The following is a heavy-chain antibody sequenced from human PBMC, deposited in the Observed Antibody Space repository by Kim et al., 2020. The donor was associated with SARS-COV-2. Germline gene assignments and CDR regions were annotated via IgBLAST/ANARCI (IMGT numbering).Heavy chain of an antibody. CDR2: VFYGGTT. CDR3: ARYQSGTMFAS. J-gene: IGHJ4*02. CDR1: DGSLTSRDYY. D-gene: IGHD1-1*01. V-gene: IGHV4-39*01. Sequence: SETLSLTCSVSDGSLTSRDYYWGWIRQPPGKGLEYIGAVFYGGTTHYNPSLRGRVIISVDTSKNQFSLNVNSVTATDTAVYECARYQSGTMFASWGRGTLLTVS.